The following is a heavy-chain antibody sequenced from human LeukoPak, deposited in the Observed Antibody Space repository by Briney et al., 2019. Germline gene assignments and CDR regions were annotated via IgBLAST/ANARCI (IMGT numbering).Heavy chain of an antibody. CDR1: GGTFSNYA. J-gene: IGHJ1*01. Sequence: GASVKVSCKASGGTFSNYAISWVRQAPGQGLEWMGAIIPIFGTANYAQKFQGRVTITAAESTRTAYMELSSLRSEDTAVYYCARILSSSWYEYFHHWGQGTLVTVSS. D-gene: IGHD6-19*01. CDR3: ARILSSSWYEYFHH. V-gene: IGHV1-69*01. CDR2: IIPIFGTA.